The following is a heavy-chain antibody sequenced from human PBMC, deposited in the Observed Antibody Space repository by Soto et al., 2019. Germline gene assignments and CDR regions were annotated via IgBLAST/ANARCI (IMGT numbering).Heavy chain of an antibody. D-gene: IGHD3-3*01. Sequence: ASVKVSCKASGYTFTSYYMHWVRQAPGQGLEWMGIINPSGGSTSYAQKFQGRVTMTRDTSTSTVYMELSSLRSEDTAVYYCARGHDFWSGYSLPSFDDWGQGTLVTVSS. CDR1: GYTFTSYY. CDR2: INPSGGST. CDR3: ARGHDFWSGYSLPSFDD. V-gene: IGHV1-46*03. J-gene: IGHJ4*02.